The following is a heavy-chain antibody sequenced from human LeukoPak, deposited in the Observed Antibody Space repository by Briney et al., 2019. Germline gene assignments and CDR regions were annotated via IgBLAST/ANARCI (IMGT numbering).Heavy chain of an antibody. CDR3: TRAGYSYGFFFDY. D-gene: IGHD5-18*01. CDR1: GFTFSSYA. CDR2: IRSKAYGGTT. J-gene: IGHJ4*02. V-gene: IGHV3-49*04. Sequence: GGSLRLSCAASGFTFSSYAMSWVRQAPGKGLEWVGFIRSKAYGGTTEYAASVKGRFTISRDDSKSIAYLQMNSLKTEDTAVYYCTRAGYSYGFFFDYWGQGTLVTVSS.